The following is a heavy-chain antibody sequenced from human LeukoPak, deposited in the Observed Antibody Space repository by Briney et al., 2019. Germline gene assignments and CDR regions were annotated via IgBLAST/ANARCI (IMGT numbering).Heavy chain of an antibody. CDR1: GFTFDDYA. Sequence: GGSLRLSCAASGFTFDDYAMHWVRQAPGKGLEWVSGISWNSGSIGYADSVKGRFTISRDNAKNSLYLQMNSLRAEDTALYYCAKGLGIVVVPAATAFDPWGQGTLVTVSS. J-gene: IGHJ5*02. D-gene: IGHD2-2*01. CDR2: ISWNSGSI. V-gene: IGHV3-9*01. CDR3: AKGLGIVVVPAATAFDP.